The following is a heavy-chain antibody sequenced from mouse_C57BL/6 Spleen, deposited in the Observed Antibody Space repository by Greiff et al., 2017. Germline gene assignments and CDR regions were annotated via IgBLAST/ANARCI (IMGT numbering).Heavy chain of an antibody. Sequence: EVMLVESGGGLVKPGGSLKLSCAASGFTFSDYGMHWVRQAPEKGLEWVAYISSGSSTIYYADTVKGRFTISRDNAKNTLFLQMTSLRSEDTAMYYCARPLYYGSSPYAMDYWGQGTSVTVSS. J-gene: IGHJ4*01. CDR2: ISSGSSTI. CDR1: GFTFSDYG. CDR3: ARPLYYGSSPYAMDY. V-gene: IGHV5-17*01. D-gene: IGHD1-1*01.